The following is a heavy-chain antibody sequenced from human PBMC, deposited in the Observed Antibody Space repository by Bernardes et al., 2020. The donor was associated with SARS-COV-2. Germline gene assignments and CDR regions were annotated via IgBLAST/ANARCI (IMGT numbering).Heavy chain of an antibody. Sequence: GGSLRLSCAASGFTFSSYWMSWVRQAPGKGLEWVANIKQDGSEKYYMDSMKGRFTISRDNAMNSLFLQMNSLSAADSAVYYCAREDMNTNSFDYWGQGTPVTVSS. D-gene: IGHD2-8*01. V-gene: IGHV3-7*03. CDR3: AREDMNTNSFDY. CDR1: GFTFSSYW. CDR2: IKQDGSEK. J-gene: IGHJ4*02.